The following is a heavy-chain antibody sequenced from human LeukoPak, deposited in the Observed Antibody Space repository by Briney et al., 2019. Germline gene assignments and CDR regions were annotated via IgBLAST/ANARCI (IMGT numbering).Heavy chain of an antibody. V-gene: IGHV5-51*01. CDR3: ARSYYYDSSGSRDWFDP. CDR2: IYPGDSDT. D-gene: IGHD3-22*01. Sequence: GESLKISCKGSGYSFTSYWIGWVRQMPGKGLEWMGIIYPGDSDTRYSPSFQGQVTISADESISTAYLQWSSLKASDTAMYYCARSYYYDSSGSRDWFDPWGQGTLVTVSS. CDR1: GYSFTSYW. J-gene: IGHJ5*02.